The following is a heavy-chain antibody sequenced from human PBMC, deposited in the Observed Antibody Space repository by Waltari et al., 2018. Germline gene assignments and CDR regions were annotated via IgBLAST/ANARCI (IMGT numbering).Heavy chain of an antibody. V-gene: IGHV3-23*04. CDR2: IGTSGATP. CDR3: AKMRGGVTTAFDY. J-gene: IGHJ4*02. CDR1: GFTFSSYA. D-gene: IGHD4-4*01. Sequence: VQLVESGGVLVNPGGSLRLSCSASGFTFSSYAMGWVRQAPGKSLEWIASIGTSGATPYYVDSVKGRFANARDNSHNTLYLQMNRLRAEDTATYYCAKMRGGVTTAFDYWGQGTLVTVSS.